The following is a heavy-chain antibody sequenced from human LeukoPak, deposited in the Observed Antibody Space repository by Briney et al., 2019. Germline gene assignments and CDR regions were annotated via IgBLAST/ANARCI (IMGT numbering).Heavy chain of an antibody. V-gene: IGHV3-48*03. J-gene: IGHJ6*04. D-gene: IGHD3-10*02. CDR2: ISSSGSTI. Sequence: GGSLRLSCAASGITFSSYEMNWVRQAPGKGLEWVSYISSSGSTIYYADSVKGRFTISRDNAKNSLYLQMNSLRAEDTAVYYCAELGITMIGGVWGKGTTVTISS. CDR1: GITFSSYE. CDR3: AELGITMIGGV.